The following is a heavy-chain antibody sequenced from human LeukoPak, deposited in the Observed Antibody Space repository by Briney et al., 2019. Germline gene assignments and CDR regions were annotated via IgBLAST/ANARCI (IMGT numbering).Heavy chain of an antibody. CDR2: IYSGGRT. V-gene: IGHV4-39*07. CDR1: GGSLSTAGYY. D-gene: IGHD3-10*01. CDR3: AKDHGSGSEFDY. Sequence: SETLSLTCTVSGGSLSTAGYYWGWIRQPPGKGLEWIGSIYSGGRTYYNPSLESRVTISKDTSKNQFSLRLPSVTAADTAVYYCAKDHGSGSEFDYWGQGTLVTVSS. J-gene: IGHJ4*02.